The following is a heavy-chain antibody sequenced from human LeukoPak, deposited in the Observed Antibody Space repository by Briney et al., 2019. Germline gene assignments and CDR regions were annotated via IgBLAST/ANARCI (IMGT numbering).Heavy chain of an antibody. CDR3: ARSYRRWDQRFDY. J-gene: IGHJ4*02. CDR1: GFTFSSYW. D-gene: IGHD1-26*01. CDR2: IKQDGSEK. Sequence: PGGSLRLSCAASGFTFSSYWVSWVRQAPGKGLEWVANIKQDGSEKYYVDSVKGRFTISRDNAKNSLYLQMNSLRAEDTAVYYCARSYRRWDQRFDYWGQGTLVTVSS. V-gene: IGHV3-7*01.